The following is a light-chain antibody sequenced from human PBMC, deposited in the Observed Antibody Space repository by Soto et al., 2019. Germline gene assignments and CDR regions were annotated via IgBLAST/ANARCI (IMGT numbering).Light chain of an antibody. J-gene: IGLJ3*02. CDR1: SGHSGYI. Sequence: QAVVTQSSSASASLGSSVKLTCTLSSGHSGYIITWHQQQPGKAPRFLMKVEGSGSYYKGSGVPDRFSGSSSGPDRYLTISNLQFEDEADYYCETWDSYTRVFGGGTQLTVL. CDR2: VEGSGSY. V-gene: IGLV4-60*02. CDR3: ETWDSYTRV.